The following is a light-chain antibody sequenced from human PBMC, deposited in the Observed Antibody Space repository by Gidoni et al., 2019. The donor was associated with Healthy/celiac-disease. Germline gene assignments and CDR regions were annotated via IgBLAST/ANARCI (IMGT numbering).Light chain of an antibody. CDR2: DAS. V-gene: IGKV3-11*01. Sequence: EIALTQSPATMSWSPGQSATPSCRASQSVSSYLAWYQQKPGQAPRLLIYDASNRATGIPARFSGSGSGTDFTLTISILEPEDFAVYYCQRRSNWLWTFGQGTKVEIK. J-gene: IGKJ1*01. CDR1: QSVSSY. CDR3: QRRSNWLWT.